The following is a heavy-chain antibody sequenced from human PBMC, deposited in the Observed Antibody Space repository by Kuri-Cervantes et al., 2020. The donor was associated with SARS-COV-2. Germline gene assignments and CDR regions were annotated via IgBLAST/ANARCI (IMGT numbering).Heavy chain of an antibody. CDR1: GFIFSSYG. V-gene: IGHV3-30*02. D-gene: IGHD3-3*01. Sequence: GESLKISCAASGFIFSSYGMHWVRQAPGKGLEWVAFVRSDGSNKHYTDAVKGRFTISRDNAKNSLYLQMNSLRAEDTAVYYCARASGYDFWSGYNYYYYYMDVWGKGTTVTVSS. J-gene: IGHJ6*03. CDR3: ARASGYDFWSGYNYYYYYMDV. CDR2: VRSDGSNK.